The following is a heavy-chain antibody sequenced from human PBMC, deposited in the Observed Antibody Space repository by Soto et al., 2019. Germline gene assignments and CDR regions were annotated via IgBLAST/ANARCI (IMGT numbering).Heavy chain of an antibody. CDR3: ARNFDFWSGYYFDY. CDR1: GGSISSYY. CDR2: IYYSGST. J-gene: IGHJ4*02. Sequence: PSETLSLTCTVSGGSISSYYWSWIRQPPGKGLEWIGYIYYSGSTNYNPSLKSRVTISVDTSKNQFSLKLSSVTAADTAVYYCARNFDFWSGYYFDYWGQGTLVTVS. V-gene: IGHV4-59*08. D-gene: IGHD3-3*01.